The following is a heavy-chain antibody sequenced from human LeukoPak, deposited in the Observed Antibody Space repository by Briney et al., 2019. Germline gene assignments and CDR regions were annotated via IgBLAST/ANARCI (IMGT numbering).Heavy chain of an antibody. CDR3: ARHLPVQGGYYDSTDYDLWGDF. CDR2: IYPGDSDT. CDR1: GYTFTSYW. D-gene: IGHD3-22*01. Sequence: GESLKISCKSSGYTFTSYWIGWVRQVPGKGLEWMGIIYPGDSDTKYSPSFQGQVTISADKSISTAYLQWTSLKASDTAMYYCARHLPVQGGYYDSTDYDLWGDFWGQGTLVTVSS. J-gene: IGHJ4*02. V-gene: IGHV5-51*01.